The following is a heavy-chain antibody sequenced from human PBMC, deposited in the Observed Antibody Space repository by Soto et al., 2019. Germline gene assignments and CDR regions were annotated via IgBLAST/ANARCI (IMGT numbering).Heavy chain of an antibody. Sequence: SETLSLTCTVSGGSISSSSYYWGWIRQPPGKGLEWIGSIYYSGSTYYNPSLKSRVTISVDTSKNQFSLKLSSVTAADTAVYYCARRFGYSSSWFDPWGQGTLVTVSS. V-gene: IGHV4-39*01. CDR1: GGSISSSSYY. CDR3: ARRFGYSSSWFDP. D-gene: IGHD6-13*01. CDR2: IYYSGST. J-gene: IGHJ5*02.